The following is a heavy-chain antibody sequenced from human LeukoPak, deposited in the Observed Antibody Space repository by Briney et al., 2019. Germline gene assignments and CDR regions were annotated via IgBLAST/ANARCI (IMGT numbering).Heavy chain of an antibody. D-gene: IGHD3-10*01. J-gene: IGHJ6*02. V-gene: IGHV3-48*03. Sequence: GGSLRLSCAASGFTFSSYEMNWVRQAPGKGLEWLSYISSSGSTIYYADSVKGRFTISRDNAKNSLHLKMNSLRAEDTAVYYCARGDGGYYYGMDVWGQGTTVTVSS. CDR1: GFTFSSYE. CDR3: ARGDGGYYYGMDV. CDR2: ISSSGSTI.